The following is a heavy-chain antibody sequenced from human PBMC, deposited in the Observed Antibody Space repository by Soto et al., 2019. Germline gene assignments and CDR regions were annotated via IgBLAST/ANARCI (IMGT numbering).Heavy chain of an antibody. CDR1: GFTVSKNY. D-gene: IGHD3-3*01. V-gene: IGHV3-53*04. CDR3: ARDGGGYFDY. Sequence: GGSLRLSCAASGFTVSKNYMSWVRQAPGKGLEWVSVIYSGGFTSYADSVKGRFTISRHNSENTVYLQMNSLRTEDTAVYYCARDGGGYFDYWGQGTLVTVSS. CDR2: IYSGGFT. J-gene: IGHJ4*02.